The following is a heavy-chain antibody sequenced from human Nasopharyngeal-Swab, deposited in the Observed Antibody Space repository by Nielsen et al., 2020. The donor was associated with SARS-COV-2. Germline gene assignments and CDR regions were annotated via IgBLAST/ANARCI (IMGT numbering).Heavy chain of an antibody. Sequence: WIRQPPGKGLEWVGRRKRKKEGGTTDYAAPVKGRFTISRDDSKNTLYLQMNSLKTEDTAVYYCTTATAAAGTYYYDSSGYYYFDYWGQGTLVTVSS. V-gene: IGHV3-15*01. CDR3: TTATAAAGTYYYDSSGYYYFDY. CDR2: RKRKKEGGTT. D-gene: IGHD3-22*01. J-gene: IGHJ4*02.